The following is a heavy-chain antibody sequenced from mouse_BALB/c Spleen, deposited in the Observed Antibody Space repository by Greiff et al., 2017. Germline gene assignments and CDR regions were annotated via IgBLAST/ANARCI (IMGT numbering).Heavy chain of an antibody. CDR2: ISSGGSYT. CDR3: TREEFAY. Sequence: EVKLEESGGGLVKPGGSLKLSCAASGFTFSSYTMSWVRQTPEKRLEWVATISSGGSYTYYPDSVKGRFTISRDNAKNTLYLQMSSLKSEDTAMYYCTREEFAYWGQGTLVTVSA. V-gene: IGHV5-6-4*01. J-gene: IGHJ3*01. CDR1: GFTFSSYT.